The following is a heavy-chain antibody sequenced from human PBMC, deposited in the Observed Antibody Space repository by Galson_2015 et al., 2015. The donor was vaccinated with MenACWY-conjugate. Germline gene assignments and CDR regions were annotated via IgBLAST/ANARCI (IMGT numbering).Heavy chain of an antibody. V-gene: IGHV4-39*01. CDR1: GGSISSSSYY. J-gene: IGHJ3*02. Sequence: ETLSLTYTVSGGSISSSSYYWDWIRQPPGRGLEWIGTIYYSGSTYYNSSLKSRVTISVDTSQNQFSLNLSSVTAADTAMYYCARHDRTAPARSGAFDIWGRGTMVTVSS. CDR3: ARHDRTAPARSGAFDI. D-gene: IGHD2-2*01. CDR2: IYYSGST.